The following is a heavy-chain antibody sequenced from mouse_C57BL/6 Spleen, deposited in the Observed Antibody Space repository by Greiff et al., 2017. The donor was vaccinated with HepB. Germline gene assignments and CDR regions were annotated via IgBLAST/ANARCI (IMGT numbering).Heavy chain of an antibody. D-gene: IGHD1-2*01. CDR2: ISDGGSYT. Sequence: EVQLQESGGGLVKPGGSLKLSCAASGFTFSSYAMSWVRQTPEKRLEWVATISDGGSYTYYPDNVKGRFTISRDNAKNNLYLQMSHLKSEDTAMYYCARDWVLRLGYFDVWGTGTTVTVSS. CDR3: ARDWVLRLGYFDV. V-gene: IGHV5-4*01. J-gene: IGHJ1*03. CDR1: GFTFSSYA.